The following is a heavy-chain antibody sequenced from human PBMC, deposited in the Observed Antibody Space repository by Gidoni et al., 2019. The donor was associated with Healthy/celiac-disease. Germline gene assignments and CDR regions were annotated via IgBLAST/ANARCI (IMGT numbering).Heavy chain of an antibody. Sequence: GASGGGLVKPGGSLRLSCAASGFTSSSYSMNWVRQAPGKGLEWVSSISSSSSYIYYADSVKGRFTISRDNAKNSLYLQLNSLRAEDTAVYYCARVSRGGIQLWLPFDYWGQGTLVTVSS. V-gene: IGHV3-21*01. D-gene: IGHD5-18*01. CDR3: ARVSRGGIQLWLPFDY. CDR2: ISSSSSYI. CDR1: GFTSSSYS. J-gene: IGHJ4*02.